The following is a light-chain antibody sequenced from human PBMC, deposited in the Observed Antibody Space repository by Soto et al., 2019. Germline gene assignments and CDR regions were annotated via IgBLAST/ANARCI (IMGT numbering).Light chain of an antibody. V-gene: IGKV1-6*01. Sequence: AIQMTQSPSSLSASVGDRVTITCRASQGIGNDLGWYQQKPGKAPKLLIYDASILQSGVPSRFSGSGSGTDFTLTLSSLQPEDFATYYCLRDYHGWTFGQGTKVEIK. CDR2: DAS. CDR3: LRDYHGWT. CDR1: QGIGND. J-gene: IGKJ1*01.